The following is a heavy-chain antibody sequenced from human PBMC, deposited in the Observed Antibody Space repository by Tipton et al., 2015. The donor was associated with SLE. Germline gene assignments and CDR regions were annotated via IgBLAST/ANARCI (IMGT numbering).Heavy chain of an antibody. V-gene: IGHV1-8*02. J-gene: IGHJ4*02. D-gene: IGHD5-24*01. CDR2: MNPNSGNT. Sequence: QLVQSGAEVKKPGASVKVSCKASGYTFTGQYVHWVRQAPGQGLEWMGWMNPNSGNTGYAQKFQGRVTMTRNTSISTAYMELSSLRYDDTAVYYCARIDERDGYNIVYWGQGTLVTVSS. CDR3: ARIDERDGYNIVY. CDR1: GYTFTGQY.